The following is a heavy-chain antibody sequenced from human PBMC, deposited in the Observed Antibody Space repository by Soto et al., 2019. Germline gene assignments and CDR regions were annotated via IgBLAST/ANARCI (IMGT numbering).Heavy chain of an antibody. CDR2: MNPNSGNT. D-gene: IGHD2-2*01. CDR1: GYTFTSYD. Sequence: ASVKVSCKASGYTFTSYDINWVRQATGQGLEWMGWMNPNSGNTGYAQKFQGRVTMTRNTSISTAYMELSSLRSEDTAVYYCALYCSSTSYLYYYYYMDVWGKGTTVTVSS. J-gene: IGHJ6*03. CDR3: ALYCSSTSYLYYYYYMDV. V-gene: IGHV1-8*01.